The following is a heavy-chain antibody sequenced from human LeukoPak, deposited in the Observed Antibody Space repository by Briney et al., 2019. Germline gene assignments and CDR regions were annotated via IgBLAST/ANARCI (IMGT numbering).Heavy chain of an antibody. CDR3: AKPVAAPHY. J-gene: IGHJ4*02. CDR2: ISCSGGSI. V-gene: IGHV3-23*01. CDR1: GFTLSSYA. D-gene: IGHD6-19*01. Sequence: GGSLRLSCAASGFTLSSYAMSWVRQAPGKGLEWVSAISCSGGSIYYADSVKGRFTISRDNSKNTLYLQMNSLRAEDTAVYYCAKPVAAPHYWGQGTLVTVSS.